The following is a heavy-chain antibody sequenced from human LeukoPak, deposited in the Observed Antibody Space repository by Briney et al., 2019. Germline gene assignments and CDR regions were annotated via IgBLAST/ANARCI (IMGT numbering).Heavy chain of an antibody. V-gene: IGHV3-30*18. D-gene: IGHD4-17*01. CDR1: GFTFSSYG. J-gene: IGHJ5*02. CDR3: AKDRTVTTGWFDP. Sequence: PGGSLRLSCAASGFTFSSYGMHWVRQAPGKGLEWVAVISYDGSNKYYADSVKGRFTISRDNSKNTLYLQMNSLRAEDTAVYYCAKDRTVTTGWFDPWGQGTLVTVSS. CDR2: ISYDGSNK.